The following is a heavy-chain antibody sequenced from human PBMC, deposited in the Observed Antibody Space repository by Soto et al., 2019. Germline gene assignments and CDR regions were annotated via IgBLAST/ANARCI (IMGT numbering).Heavy chain of an antibody. J-gene: IGHJ4*02. CDR2: IWYDGSNK. CDR3: ARDRKVAGIFDY. V-gene: IGHV3-33*01. D-gene: IGHD6-19*01. CDR1: GFTFSSYG. Sequence: GGSLRLSCAASGFTFSSYGMHWVRQAPGKGLEWVAVIWYDGSNKYYADSVKGRFTISRDNSKNTLYLQMNSLRAEDTAVYYCARDRKVAGIFDYWGQGTLVTVSS.